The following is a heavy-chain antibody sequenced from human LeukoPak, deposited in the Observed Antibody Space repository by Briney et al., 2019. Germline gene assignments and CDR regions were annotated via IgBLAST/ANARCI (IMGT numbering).Heavy chain of an antibody. V-gene: IGHV1-2*02. CDR2: INPNSGGT. CDR3: ATSGHGSGWYPSDY. Sequence: ASVKVSCKASGYTFTGYYMHWVRQAPGQGLEWMGWINPNSGGTNYAQKFQGRVTMTRDTSISTAYMELSRLRSDDTAVYYCATSGHGSGWYPSDYWGQGTLVTVSS. D-gene: IGHD6-19*01. J-gene: IGHJ4*02. CDR1: GYTFTGYY.